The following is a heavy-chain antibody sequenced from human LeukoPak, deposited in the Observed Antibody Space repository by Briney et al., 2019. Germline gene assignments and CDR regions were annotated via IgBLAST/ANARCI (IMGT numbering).Heavy chain of an antibody. CDR3: ARHERGYYDSSGQAPDY. CDR1: GFTFTSYW. D-gene: IGHD3-22*01. J-gene: IGHJ4*02. CDR2: IYPGDSDT. V-gene: IGHV5-51*01. Sequence: GGTLRLSCAASGFTFTSYWIGWVRQMPGKGLEWMGIIYPGDSDTRYSPSFQGQVTISADKSISTAYLQWSSLKASDTAMYYCARHERGYYDSSGQAPDYWGQGTLVTVSS.